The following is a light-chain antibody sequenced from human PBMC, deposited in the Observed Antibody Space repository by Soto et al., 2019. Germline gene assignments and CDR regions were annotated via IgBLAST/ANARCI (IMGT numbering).Light chain of an antibody. V-gene: IGKV1-39*01. CDR3: PQRYSTTRT. J-gene: IGKJ2*02. CDR1: QSISTY. Sequence: DIQMTQSPSSLSASVGDRVTITCRASQSISTYLNWYQQKVGKDPKLLIFPASSLQRSVPSRFSGSGSGKDFTITISSLQPEDFATYYCPQRYSTTRTFGQGTKLEIK. CDR2: PAS.